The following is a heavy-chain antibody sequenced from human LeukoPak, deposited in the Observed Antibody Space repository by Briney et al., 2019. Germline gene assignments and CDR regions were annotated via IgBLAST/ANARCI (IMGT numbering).Heavy chain of an antibody. CDR2: IHYSGST. D-gene: IGHD2-15*01. Sequence: PSETLSLTCTVSGGSISSSIYYWGWIRQPPGKGLEWIGSIHYSGSTYYNPSLKSRVTISVDTSKKQFSLKLSSVTAADTAVYYCARDLTKYCSGGSCYGLDYWGQGTLVTVSS. J-gene: IGHJ4*02. CDR1: GGSISSSIYY. CDR3: ARDLTKYCSGGSCYGLDY. V-gene: IGHV4-39*07.